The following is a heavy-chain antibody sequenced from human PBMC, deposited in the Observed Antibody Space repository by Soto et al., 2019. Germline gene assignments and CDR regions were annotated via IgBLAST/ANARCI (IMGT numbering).Heavy chain of an antibody. Sequence: SETLSLTCTVSGGSISNSYWSWIRQPPGKGLEWVGYIYYSGSTNYNPSLKSRVTISVDTSKNQFSLKLSSVTAADTAVYYCARAQYGSGSYYNAYWGQGTQVTVSS. CDR3: ARAQYGSGSYYNAY. CDR1: GGSISNSY. CDR2: IYYSGST. D-gene: IGHD3-10*01. V-gene: IGHV4-59*01. J-gene: IGHJ4*02.